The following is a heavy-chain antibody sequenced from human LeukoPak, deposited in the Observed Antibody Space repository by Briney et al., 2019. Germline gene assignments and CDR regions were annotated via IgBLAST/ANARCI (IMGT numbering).Heavy chain of an antibody. CDR1: GFTFSSYW. V-gene: IGHV3-7*01. CDR3: ARDLTGYSSSWYYYYYGMDV. CDR2: IKQDGSEK. J-gene: IGHJ6*02. Sequence: GGSLRLSCAASGFTFSSYWMSWVRQAPGKGLEWVANIKQDGSEKYYVDSVKGRFTISRDNAKNSLYLQMNSLRAEDTAVYYCARDLTGYSSSWYYYYYGMDVWGQGTTVTVSS. D-gene: IGHD6-13*01.